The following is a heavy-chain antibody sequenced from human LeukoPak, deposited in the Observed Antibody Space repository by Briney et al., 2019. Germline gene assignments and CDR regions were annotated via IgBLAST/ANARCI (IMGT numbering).Heavy chain of an antibody. CDR3: ASQFGVRYFDY. V-gene: IGHV4-4*02. J-gene: IGHJ4*02. Sequence: PSETLSLTCAVSGGSISSSNWWSWVRQPPGKGLEWIGEIYHSGSTNYNPSLKSRDTISVDKSKNQFSLKLSSVTAADTAVYYCASQFGVRYFDYWGQGTLVTVSS. D-gene: IGHD3-10*01. CDR1: GGSISSSNW. CDR2: IYHSGST.